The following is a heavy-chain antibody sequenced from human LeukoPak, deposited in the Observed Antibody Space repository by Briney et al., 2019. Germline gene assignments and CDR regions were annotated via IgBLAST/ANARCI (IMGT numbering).Heavy chain of an antibody. V-gene: IGHV4-38-2*02. J-gene: IGHJ4*02. D-gene: IGHD3-3*01. CDR1: GYSISSGYY. CDR2: IYHSGST. Sequence: SETLSLTCTVSGYSISSGYYWGWIRQPPGKGLEWIGSIYHSGSTYYNPSLKSRVTISVDTSKNKFSLKLSSVTAADTAVYYCAREALLTSGYNFDYWGQGTLVTVSS. CDR3: AREALLTSGYNFDY.